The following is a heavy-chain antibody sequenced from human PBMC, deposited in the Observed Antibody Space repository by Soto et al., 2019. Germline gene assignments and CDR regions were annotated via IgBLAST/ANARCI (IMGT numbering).Heavy chain of an antibody. CDR2: IDYSGTA. Sequence: PSETLYLTCTVSSGSISVTNVFWGWVRQPPGKGLEWIGNIDYSGTAYFSPSLATRVTFHVDTSKNQFSLTLYSVTAADTAVYYCARITGRHLDYWGQVILVTVSS. CDR1: SGSISVTNVF. D-gene: IGHD1-20*01. V-gene: IGHV4-39*01. J-gene: IGHJ4*02. CDR3: ARITGRHLDY.